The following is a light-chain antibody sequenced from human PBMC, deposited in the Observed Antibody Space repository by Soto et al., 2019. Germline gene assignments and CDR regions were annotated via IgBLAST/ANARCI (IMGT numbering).Light chain of an antibody. CDR2: AAS. CDR1: QSISNY. V-gene: IGKV1-39*01. Sequence: DIQMTHSPSSLSASVGDRVTITCRASQSISNYLNWYQQKPGKAPKLLIYAASSLQSGVPSRFSGSGSGADFTLTISSLQPEDFATYYCQQTYTIPWAFGQGTKVEI. J-gene: IGKJ1*01. CDR3: QQTYTIPWA.